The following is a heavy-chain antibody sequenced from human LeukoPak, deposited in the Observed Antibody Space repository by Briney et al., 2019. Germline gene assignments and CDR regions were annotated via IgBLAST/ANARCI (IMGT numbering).Heavy chain of an antibody. CDR2: IADSGST. Sequence: PSQTRSLTSSVSAVSISTYYWSWIPQPPGKSMECIGYIADSGSTNYNPSLKSRVSISVDTSKNQISLKLSSVTAADTAVYYCARLDSYADDAFDIWGQGTMVTVSS. CDR1: AVSISTYY. J-gene: IGHJ3*02. D-gene: IGHD5-18*01. CDR3: ARLDSYADDAFDI. V-gene: IGHV4-59*01.